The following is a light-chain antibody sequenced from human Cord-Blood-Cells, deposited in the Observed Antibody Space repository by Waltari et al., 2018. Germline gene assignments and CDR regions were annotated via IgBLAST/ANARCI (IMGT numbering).Light chain of an antibody. J-gene: IGKJ2*01. CDR3: QQSYSTMYT. Sequence: DIQMTQSPSSLSASVGDRVTITCRASQSISSYLNWYQQKPGKAPKLLIYAASSLQSGVPSRFSGSGSGTDFTLTISRLQPGDFAAYYCQQSYSTMYTFGQGTKLEIK. V-gene: IGKV1-39*01. CDR2: AAS. CDR1: QSISSY.